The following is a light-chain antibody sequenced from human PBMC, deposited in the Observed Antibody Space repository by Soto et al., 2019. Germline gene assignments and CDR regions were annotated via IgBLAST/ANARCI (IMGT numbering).Light chain of an antibody. CDR1: QSVSYSY. CDR2: GAS. V-gene: IGKV3-20*01. CDR3: QQYGSSPHT. J-gene: IGKJ4*01. Sequence: EIVLTQSPGTLSLSPGERATLSCRASQSVSYSYLAWFPQKPGQAPRLLIYGASSRATGIPDRFSGSGSGTDFTLTISRLEPEDFAVYYCQQYGSSPHTFGGGTKVEIK.